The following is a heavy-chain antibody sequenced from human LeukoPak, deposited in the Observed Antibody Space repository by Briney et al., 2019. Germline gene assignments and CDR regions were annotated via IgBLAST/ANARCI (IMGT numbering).Heavy chain of an antibody. D-gene: IGHD1-26*01. J-gene: IGHJ6*02. V-gene: IGHV3-30*03. CDR2: ISYDGSNK. Sequence: PGRSLRLSCAASGFTLSSYGMHWVRQAPCKGLEWVAVISYDGSNKYYADSVKGRFTISRDNSKNTLYLQMNSLRAEDTAVYYCAFTSGSYYYYYGMVVWGQGTTVTVSS. CDR1: GFTLSSYG. CDR3: AFTSGSYYYYYGMVV.